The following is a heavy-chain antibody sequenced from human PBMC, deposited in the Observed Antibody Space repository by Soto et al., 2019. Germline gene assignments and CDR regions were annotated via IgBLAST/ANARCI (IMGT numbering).Heavy chain of an antibody. CDR2: ISSNGVGT. Sequence: PGGSLRLSCAASGFTLSGYAMDWVRQAPGKGLEYVSGISSNGVGTYYANSVQGRFTISRDNSKNTVYLQMNSLRAEDTAVYYCAKYGMTTVDYWGQGTLVTVSS. CDR1: GFTLSGYA. J-gene: IGHJ4*02. V-gene: IGHV3-64*01. D-gene: IGHD4-17*01. CDR3: AKYGMTTVDY.